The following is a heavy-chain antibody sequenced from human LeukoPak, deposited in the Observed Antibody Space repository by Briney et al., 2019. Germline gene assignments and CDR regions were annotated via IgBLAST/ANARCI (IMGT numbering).Heavy chain of an antibody. CDR2: ISSSSSYI. J-gene: IGHJ5*02. V-gene: IGHV3-21*01. Sequence: GGSLRLSCAASGFTFSSYSMNWVRQAPGKGLEWVSSISSSSSYIYYADSVKGRFTISRDNAKNSLYLQMNSLRAEDTAVYYCARGYSSCHWFDPWGQGTLVTVSS. CDR1: GFTFSSYS. CDR3: ARGYSSCHWFDP. D-gene: IGHD6-13*01.